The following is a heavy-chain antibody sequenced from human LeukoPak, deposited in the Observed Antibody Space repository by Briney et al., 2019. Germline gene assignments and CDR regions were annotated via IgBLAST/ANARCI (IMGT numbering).Heavy chain of an antibody. Sequence: SETLSLTCAVYGGSFSGYYWSWIRQPPGKGLEWIGEINHSGSTNYNPSLKSRVTISVDTSKNQFSLKLSSVTAADTAMYYCARGVYSSGWYSTSYPWRPWFDPWAREPWSPSPQ. J-gene: IGHJ5*02. V-gene: IGHV4-34*01. CDR1: GGSFSGYY. CDR2: INHSGST. CDR3: ARGVYSSGWYSTSYPWRPWFDP. D-gene: IGHD6-19*01.